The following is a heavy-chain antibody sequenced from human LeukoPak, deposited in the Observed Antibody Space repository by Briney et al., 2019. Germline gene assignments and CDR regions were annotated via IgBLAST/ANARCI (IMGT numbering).Heavy chain of an antibody. CDR1: GGTFSSYA. Sequence: ASVKVSCKASGGTFSSYAISWVRQAPGQGLEWMGGIIPIFGTANYAQKFQGRVTITADESTSTAYMELSSLRSEDTAVYYCARATVEMSDAFDIWGQGTMVTVSS. D-gene: IGHD5-24*01. CDR3: ARATVEMSDAFDI. V-gene: IGHV1-69*13. CDR2: IIPIFGTA. J-gene: IGHJ3*02.